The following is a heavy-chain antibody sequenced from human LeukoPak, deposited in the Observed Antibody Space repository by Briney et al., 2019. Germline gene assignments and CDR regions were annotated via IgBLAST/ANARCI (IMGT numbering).Heavy chain of an antibody. CDR1: GFTFSSYW. J-gene: IGHJ6*03. V-gene: IGHV3-7*01. Sequence: PGGSLRVSCAASGFTFSSYWMTWVHQAPGKGLEWVANIKQDGSEKYYAGSVKGQFTISRDNAKNSLYLQMNSLRAEDTAVYYCARVETRLWYYMDVWGKGTTVTVSS. D-gene: IGHD3-16*01. CDR2: IKQDGSEK. CDR3: ARVETRLWYYMDV.